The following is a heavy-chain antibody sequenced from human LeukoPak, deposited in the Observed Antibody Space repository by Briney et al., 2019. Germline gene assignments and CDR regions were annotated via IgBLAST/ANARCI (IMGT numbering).Heavy chain of an antibody. D-gene: IGHD5-12*01. CDR2: IYHSGST. CDR3: ARLTGRRVPYSGYERYWFDP. J-gene: IGHJ5*02. Sequence: KPSGTLSLTCAVSGYSISSGYYWGWIRQPPGQGLEWIGSIYHSGSTYYNPSLKSRVTISVDTSKNQFSLKLSSVTAADTAVYYCARLTGRRVPYSGYERYWFDPWGQGTLVTVSS. V-gene: IGHV4-38-2*01. CDR1: GYSISSGYY.